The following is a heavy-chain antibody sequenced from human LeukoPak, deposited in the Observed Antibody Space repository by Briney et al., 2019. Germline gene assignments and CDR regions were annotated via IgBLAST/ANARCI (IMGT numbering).Heavy chain of an antibody. Sequence: GGSLRLSCAASGFTFSSYEMNWVRQAPGKGLEWVSYISSSGSTIYYADSVKGRFTICRDNAKNSLYLQMNSLRAEDTAVYYCARGGASTSCYCPGDDYWGQGTLVTVSS. J-gene: IGHJ4*02. CDR2: ISSSGSTI. CDR1: GFTFSSYE. CDR3: ARGGASTSCYCPGDDY. D-gene: IGHD2-2*01. V-gene: IGHV3-48*03.